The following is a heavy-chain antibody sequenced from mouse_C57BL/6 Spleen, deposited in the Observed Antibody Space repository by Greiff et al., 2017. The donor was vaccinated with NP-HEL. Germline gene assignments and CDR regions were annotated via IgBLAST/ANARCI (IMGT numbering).Heavy chain of an antibody. J-gene: IGHJ2*01. V-gene: IGHV1-26*01. CDR3: FIYYYGSSYWNFDY. Sequence: EVQLQQSGPELVKPGASVKISCKASGYTFTDYYMNWVKQSHGKSLEWIGDINPNNGGTSYNQKFKGKATLTVDKSSSTAYMELRSLTSEDSAVYYCFIYYYGSSYWNFDYWGQGTTLTVSS. CDR2: INPNNGGT. CDR1: GYTFTDYY. D-gene: IGHD1-1*01.